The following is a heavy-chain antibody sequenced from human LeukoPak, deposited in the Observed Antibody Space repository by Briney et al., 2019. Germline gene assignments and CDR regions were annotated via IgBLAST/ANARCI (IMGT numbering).Heavy chain of an antibody. D-gene: IGHD3-16*01. J-gene: IGHJ4*02. CDR1: GFAFSAYW. Sequence: GGSLRLSCAASGFAFSAYWMHWVRQAPGKGLEWVARINEDATTISYADSVKGRFIISRDNTKKSPYLQMNNLSAEDTAVYYCVRDLVFVWTPGDDFDFWGQGTLVIVSS. V-gene: IGHV3-74*01. CDR3: VRDLVFVWTPGDDFDF. CDR2: INEDATTI.